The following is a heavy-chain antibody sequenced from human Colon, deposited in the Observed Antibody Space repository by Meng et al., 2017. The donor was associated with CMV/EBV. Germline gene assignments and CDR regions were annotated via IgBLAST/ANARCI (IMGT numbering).Heavy chain of an antibody. D-gene: IGHD4-23*01. CDR2: IHLNGGT. CDR3: ARGGKGFWFFGL. V-gene: IGHV3-66*01. J-gene: IGHJ2*01. CDR1: GFAVSGDY. Sequence: VGWGGGLVRPGGSLRLSCAASGFAVSGDYMTWVRQAPGKGLEWVSLIHLNGGTTYTDSVKGRFTISRDSSENAVYLQMNSLTGEDTAVYFCARGGKGFWFFGLWGRGTLVTVSS.